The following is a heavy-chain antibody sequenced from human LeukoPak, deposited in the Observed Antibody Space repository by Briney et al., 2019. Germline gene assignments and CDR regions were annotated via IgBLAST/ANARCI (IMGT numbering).Heavy chain of an antibody. CDR3: ARRGYCSSTSCYEYWFDP. Sequence: SETLSLTCTVSGGSISSPFYYWGWIRQPPGKGLQWIGAISYSGSTYYNPSLKSRVTISVDTSKNQFSLELSSVTATDTAVYYCARRGYCSSTSCYEYWFDPWGQGTLVTVSS. CDR2: ISYSGST. CDR1: GGSISSPFYY. V-gene: IGHV4-39*01. J-gene: IGHJ5*02. D-gene: IGHD2-2*01.